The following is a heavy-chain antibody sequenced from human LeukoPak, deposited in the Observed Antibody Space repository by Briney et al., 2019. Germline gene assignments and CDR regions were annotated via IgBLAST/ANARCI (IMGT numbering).Heavy chain of an antibody. Sequence: GGSLRLPCAASGFTFDTYWMHWVRQAPRKGLVWVSRIHRDGNNINYADFVQGRFTVSRDNAKNTLYLQMHSLRVEDTAMYYCARGLRDRYGMDVWGQGTTVTVSS. CDR1: GFTFDTYW. V-gene: IGHV3-74*01. J-gene: IGHJ6*02. CDR3: ARGLRDRYGMDV. CDR2: IHRDGNNI.